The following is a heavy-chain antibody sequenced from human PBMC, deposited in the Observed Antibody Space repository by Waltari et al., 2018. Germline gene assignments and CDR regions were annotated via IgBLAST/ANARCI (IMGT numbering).Heavy chain of an antibody. Sequence: QVQLVQSGAEVKKPGSSVKVSCMASGGTFRSYASSWVRQAPGQGLEWRGGIIPIFGTANYAQKFQGRVTITADESTSTAYMELSSLRSEDTAVYYCARAGPTAMVTGDAFDIWGQGTMVTVSS. J-gene: IGHJ3*02. V-gene: IGHV1-69*01. CDR1: GGTFRSYA. CDR2: IIPIFGTA. CDR3: ARAGPTAMVTGDAFDI. D-gene: IGHD5-18*01.